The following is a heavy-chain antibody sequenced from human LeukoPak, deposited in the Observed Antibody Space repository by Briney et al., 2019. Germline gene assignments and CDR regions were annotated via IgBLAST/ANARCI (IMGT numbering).Heavy chain of an antibody. V-gene: IGHV3-11*01. J-gene: IGHJ4*02. CDR2: ISNNGSTI. D-gene: IGHD3-10*01. CDR3: ARGRQYYIY. Sequence: PGGSLRLSCAASGFTFSDYFMSWIRQAPGKGLEWVSSISNNGSTIYYADSVKGRFTISRDNAKNSLYLQMNSLTGEDTAVYYCARGRQYYIYWGQGTQVTVSS. CDR1: GFTFSDYF.